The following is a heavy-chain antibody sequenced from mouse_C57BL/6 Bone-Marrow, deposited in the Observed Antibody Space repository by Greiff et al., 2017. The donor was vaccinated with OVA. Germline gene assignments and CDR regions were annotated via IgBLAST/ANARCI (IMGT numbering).Heavy chain of an antibody. CDR1: GFTFSSYP. V-gene: IGHV5-9*01. J-gene: IGHJ2*01. Sequence: EVMLVESGGGLVKPGGSLTLSCAASGFTFSSYPMSWVRQTPEKRLEWVATISGGGGNTYYPDRVTGRFTISRDNATNTLYLQRSRLMTEDRALYYGAGRPHYYGSSYYFDYWGQGTTLTVSS. CDR2: ISGGGGNT. D-gene: IGHD1-1*01. CDR3: AGRPHYYGSSYYFDY.